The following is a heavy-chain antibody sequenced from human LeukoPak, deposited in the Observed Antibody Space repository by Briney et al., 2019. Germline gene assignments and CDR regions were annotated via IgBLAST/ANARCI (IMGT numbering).Heavy chain of an antibody. CDR3: ARGYSSSWYSDY. CDR2: IYTSGST. V-gene: IGHV4-4*07. CDR1: GGSISSYY. J-gene: IGHJ4*02. D-gene: IGHD6-13*01. Sequence: SETLSLTCTVSGGSISSYYWSWIRQPAGNGLEWIGRIYTSGSTNYNPSLKSRVTISVDKSKNQFSLKLSSVTAADKAVYYCARGYSSSWYSDYWGQGTLVTVSS.